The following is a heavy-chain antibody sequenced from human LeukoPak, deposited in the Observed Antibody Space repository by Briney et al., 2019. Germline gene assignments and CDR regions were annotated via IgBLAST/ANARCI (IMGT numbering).Heavy chain of an antibody. J-gene: IGHJ4*02. CDR1: GFTVSSDY. CDR2: IYSDGST. D-gene: IGHD4-17*01. CDR3: ARDSGFSDYAY. Sequence: GGSLRLSCVGSGFTVSSDYMSWVRQAPGRGLEWVSIIYSDGSTYYANSVKGRFAISRDSSKNTLYLQMNSLRADDTAIYYCARDSGFSDYAYWGQGTPVTVSS. V-gene: IGHV3-66*01.